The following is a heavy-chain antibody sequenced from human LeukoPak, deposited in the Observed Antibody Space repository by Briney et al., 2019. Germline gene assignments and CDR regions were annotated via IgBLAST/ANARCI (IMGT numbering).Heavy chain of an antibody. V-gene: IGHV3-48*04. Sequence: GGSLRLSCAASGFTFSSYSMNWVRQAPGKGLEWVSYISSSSSTIYYADSVKGRFTFSRDNAKNSLYLQMNSLRAEDTAVYYCARGPPGKIPPVLIDIWGQGTMVT. CDR3: ARGPPGKIPPVLIDI. J-gene: IGHJ3*02. CDR2: ISSSSSTI. CDR1: GFTFSSYS. D-gene: IGHD3-10*01.